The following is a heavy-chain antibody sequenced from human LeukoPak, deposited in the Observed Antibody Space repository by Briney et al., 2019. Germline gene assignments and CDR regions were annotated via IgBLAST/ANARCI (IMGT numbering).Heavy chain of an antibody. CDR3: TMYTSGWD. CDR2: ISYDGSNK. Sequence: GGSLRLSCAASGFTFSSYGMHWVRQAPGKGLEWVAVISYDGSNKYYADSVKGRFTISRDTAKNTLYLQMNSLRAEDTAVYYCTMYTSGWDWGQGTLVTVSS. D-gene: IGHD6-19*01. J-gene: IGHJ4*02. V-gene: IGHV3-30*03. CDR1: GFTFSSYG.